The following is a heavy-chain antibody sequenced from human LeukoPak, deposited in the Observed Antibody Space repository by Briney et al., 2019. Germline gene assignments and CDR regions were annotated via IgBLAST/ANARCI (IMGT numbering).Heavy chain of an antibody. V-gene: IGHV3-21*01. CDR1: GFTFSSYS. D-gene: IGHD6-19*01. CDR3: ASAEAPNLYSSGWYYGY. J-gene: IGHJ4*02. Sequence: GGSLRLSCAASGFTFSSYSMNWVRQAPGKGLEWVSSISSSSSYIYYADSVKGRFTISRDNAKNSLYLQMNSLRAEDTAVYYCASAEAPNLYSSGWYYGYWGQGTLVTVSS. CDR2: ISSSSSYI.